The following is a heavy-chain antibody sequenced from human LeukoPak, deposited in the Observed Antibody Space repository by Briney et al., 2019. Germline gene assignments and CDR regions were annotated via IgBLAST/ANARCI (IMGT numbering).Heavy chain of an antibody. V-gene: IGHV4-39*01. CDR3: ARHNTIFGVVIIRTPTYFDY. CDR1: GGSISSSSYY. D-gene: IGHD3-3*01. CDR2: IYYSGST. J-gene: IGHJ4*02. Sequence: LETLSLTCTVSGGSISSSSYYWGWIRQPPGKGLEWIGSIYYSGSTYYNPSLKSRVTISVDTSKNQFSLKLSSVTAADTAVYYCARHNTIFGVVIIRTPTYFDYWGQGTLVTVSS.